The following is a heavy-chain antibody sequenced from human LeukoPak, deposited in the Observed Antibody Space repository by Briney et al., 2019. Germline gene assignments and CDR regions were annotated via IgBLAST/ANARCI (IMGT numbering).Heavy chain of an antibody. CDR1: GYTFTGYY. J-gene: IGHJ5*02. CDR2: INPNSGGT. Sequence: ASVKVSCKASGYTFTGYYMHWVRQAPGQGLEWMGWINPNSGGTNYAQKFQGRVTMTRDTSISTAYMDLSSLTSGDTAMYYCARDGCSSTSCLRNYNWFDPWGQGTLVTVSS. V-gene: IGHV1-2*02. CDR3: ARDGCSSTSCLRNYNWFDP. D-gene: IGHD2-2*01.